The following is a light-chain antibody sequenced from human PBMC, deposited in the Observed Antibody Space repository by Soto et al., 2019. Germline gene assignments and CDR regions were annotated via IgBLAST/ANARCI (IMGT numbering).Light chain of an antibody. V-gene: IGKV2-28*01. Sequence: DIVMTPSPLSLTVTPGEPASISCRSSQSLLHSNGYNSLDWYLQTPGQSPQLLIYLGSNRASGVPDRFSGSGSGTDFTLKISRVEAEDVGVYYCMQALQSPLTFGGGTKVEIK. J-gene: IGKJ4*01. CDR1: QSLLHSNGYNS. CDR3: MQALQSPLT. CDR2: LGS.